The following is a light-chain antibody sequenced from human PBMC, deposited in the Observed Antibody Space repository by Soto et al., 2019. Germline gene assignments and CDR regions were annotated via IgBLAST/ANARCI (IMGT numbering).Light chain of an antibody. J-gene: IGKJ2*01. CDR1: QDISNY. Sequence: DIQMTQSPSSLSASVGDRVTITCQASQDISNYLNWYQQKPGKAPKLLIYGASSLQSGVPSRFSGSGSGTDFTLTITSLQPEDSATYHCQQRYKTSLSSLGQGTKVDIK. CDR2: GAS. CDR3: QQRYKTSLSS. V-gene: IGKV1-39*01.